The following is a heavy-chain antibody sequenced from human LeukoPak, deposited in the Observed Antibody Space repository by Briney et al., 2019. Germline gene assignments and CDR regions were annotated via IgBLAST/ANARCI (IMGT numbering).Heavy chain of an antibody. V-gene: IGHV3-23*01. Sequence: GASLRLSCAASGFTFSSYAMSWVRQAPGKGLEWVSAISGSGGSTYYADSVKCRFTISRDNSKNTLYLQMNSLRAEDTAVYYCAKDSDSSSWPPSIDYWGQGTLVTVSS. CDR2: ISGSGGST. J-gene: IGHJ4*02. CDR1: GFTFSSYA. CDR3: AKDSDSSSWPPSIDY. D-gene: IGHD6-13*01.